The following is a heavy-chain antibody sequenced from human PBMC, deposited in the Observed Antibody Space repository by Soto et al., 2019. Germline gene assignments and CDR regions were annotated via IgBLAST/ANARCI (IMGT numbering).Heavy chain of an antibody. CDR2: TYYRSKWYN. V-gene: IGHV6-1*01. D-gene: IGHD3-10*01. J-gene: IGHJ3*02. CDR3: ARGAEIFDI. CDR1: GDSVSSNSAT. Sequence: TLSLTCVISGDSVSSNSATWNWIRQPPSRGLEWLGRTYYRSKWYNDYAVSVKSRITFNPDTSKNQFSLQLNSVTPEDTAVYYCARGAEIFDIWGQGTMVPVSS.